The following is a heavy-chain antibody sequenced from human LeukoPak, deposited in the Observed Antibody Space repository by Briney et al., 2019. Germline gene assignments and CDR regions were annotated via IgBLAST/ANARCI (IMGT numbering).Heavy chain of an antibody. CDR2: INPNSGGT. V-gene: IGHV1-2*02. CDR3: AREEVSVISDTCCSGLGY. J-gene: IGHJ4*02. D-gene: IGHD3-10*01. CDR1: GYTFTGFY. Sequence: ASVKVSCKASGYTFTGFYMDWVRQAPGQGLEWMGWINPNSGGTNYAQKFQGRVTMTRDTSINTAYMELSSLRSDDTAVYYCAREEVSVISDTCCSGLGYWGQGTLVTVSS.